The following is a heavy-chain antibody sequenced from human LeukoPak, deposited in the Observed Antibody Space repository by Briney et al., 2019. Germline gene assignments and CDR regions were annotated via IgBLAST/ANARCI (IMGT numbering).Heavy chain of an antibody. J-gene: IGHJ4*02. D-gene: IGHD3-10*01. CDR1: GFTFSSYG. CDR3: AKDDYGSGSYYNGLDY. CDR2: ISYDGSNK. V-gene: IGHV3-30*18. Sequence: PGGSLRLSCAASGFTFSSYGMHWVRQAPGKGLEWVAVISYDGSNKYYADSVKGRFTISRDNSKNTLYLQMNSLRAEDTAVYYCAKDDYGSGSYYNGLDYWGQGTLVTVSS.